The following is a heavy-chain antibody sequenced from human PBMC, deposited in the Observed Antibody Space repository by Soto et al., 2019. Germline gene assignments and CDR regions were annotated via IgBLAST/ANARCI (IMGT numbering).Heavy chain of an antibody. CDR3: ATELGENPASPFDA. J-gene: IGHJ4*02. Sequence: QVQLVQSGADVKKPGSSVKVSCQASGVTFSSETLGWVRQAPGQGLEWAGGIIPLFGTASYAKKVQGIVTITEGESTVTVYMELSSLRSDDTAVYFCATELGENPASPFDAWGQGTLVTVSS. D-gene: IGHD3-10*01. CDR1: GVTFSSET. V-gene: IGHV1-69*19. CDR2: IIPLFGTA.